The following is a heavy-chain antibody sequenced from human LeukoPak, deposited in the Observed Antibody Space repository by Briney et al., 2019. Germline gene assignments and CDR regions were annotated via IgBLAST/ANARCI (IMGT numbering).Heavy chain of an antibody. Sequence: ASVKVSCKASGYTFTSYDIKWVRQATGQGLEWMGWMNPNSGNTGYAQKFQGRVTMTRNTSISTAYMELSSLRSEDTAVYYCARIASEWFGEPPLNWFDPWGQGTLVTVSS. V-gene: IGHV1-8*01. CDR2: MNPNSGNT. CDR3: ARIASEWFGEPPLNWFDP. CDR1: GYTFTSYD. J-gene: IGHJ5*02. D-gene: IGHD3-10*01.